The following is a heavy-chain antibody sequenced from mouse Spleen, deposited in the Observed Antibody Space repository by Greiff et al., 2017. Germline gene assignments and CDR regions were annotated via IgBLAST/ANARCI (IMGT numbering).Heavy chain of an antibody. V-gene: IGHV1-15*01. CDR3: TRGGTTVVATFDY. Sequence: VQLKQSGAELVRPGASVTLSCKASGYTFTDYEMHWVKQTPVHGLEWIGAIDPETGGTAYNQKFKGKAILTADKSSSTAYMELRSLTSEDSAVYYCTRGGTTVVATFDYWGQGTTLTVSS. CDR1: GYTFTDYE. CDR2: IDPETGGT. J-gene: IGHJ2*01. D-gene: IGHD1-1*01.